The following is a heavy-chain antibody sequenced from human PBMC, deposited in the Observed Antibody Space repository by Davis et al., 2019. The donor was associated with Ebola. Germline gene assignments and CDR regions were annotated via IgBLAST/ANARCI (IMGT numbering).Heavy chain of an antibody. D-gene: IGHD3-9*01. J-gene: IGHJ6*02. CDR1: GYTFTSYG. CDR3: ARSRGWLFLYGMDV. Sequence: ASVKVSCKASGYTFTSYGINWVRQAAGQGLEWMGWMNPTSGNTGYAQKIEGRVTMTRDASISTAYMELSSLTSEDTAVYYCARSRGWLFLYGMDVWGQGTTVTVSS. CDR2: MNPTSGNT. V-gene: IGHV1-8*02.